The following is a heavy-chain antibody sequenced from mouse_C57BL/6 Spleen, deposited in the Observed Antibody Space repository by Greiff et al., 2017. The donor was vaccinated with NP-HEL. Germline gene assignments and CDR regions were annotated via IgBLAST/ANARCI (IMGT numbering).Heavy chain of an antibody. CDR3: ARGAAAGGY. V-gene: IGHV1-82*01. D-gene: IGHD6-1*01. CDR2: IYPGDGDT. CDR1: GYAFSSSW. J-gene: IGHJ2*01. Sequence: VQLQQSGPELVKPGASVKISCKASGYAFSSSWMNWVKQRPGKGLEWIGRIYPGDGDTNYNGKFKGKATLTADKSSSTAYMQLSSLTSEDSAVYFCARGAAAGGYWGQGTTLTVSS.